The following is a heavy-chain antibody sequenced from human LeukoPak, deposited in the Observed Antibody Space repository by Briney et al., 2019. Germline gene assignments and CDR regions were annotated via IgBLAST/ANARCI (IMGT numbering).Heavy chain of an antibody. V-gene: IGHV3-33*06. CDR3: AKATIAVAGRGYFDY. CDR2: IWYDGSNK. CDR1: GFTFSSYG. Sequence: PGGSLRLSCAASGFTFSSYGMHWVRQAPGKRLEWVAVIWYDGSNKYYADSVKGRFTISRDNSKNTLYLQMNSLRAEDTAVYYCAKATIAVAGRGYFDYWGQGTLVTVSS. D-gene: IGHD6-19*01. J-gene: IGHJ4*02.